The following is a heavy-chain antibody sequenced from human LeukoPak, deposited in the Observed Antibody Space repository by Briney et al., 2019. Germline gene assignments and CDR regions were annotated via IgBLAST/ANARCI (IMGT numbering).Heavy chain of an antibody. J-gene: IGHJ4*02. D-gene: IGHD1-26*01. Sequence: GGSLRLSCAASGFTFSSYGMHWVRQAPGKGLEWVAVIWYDGSNKYYADSVKGRFTISRDNSKNTLYLQMNSLRAEDTAVYYCAQELVGAFSPNNDYWGQGTLVTVSS. CDR1: GFTFSSYG. V-gene: IGHV3-33*06. CDR3: AQELVGAFSPNNDY. CDR2: IWYDGSNK.